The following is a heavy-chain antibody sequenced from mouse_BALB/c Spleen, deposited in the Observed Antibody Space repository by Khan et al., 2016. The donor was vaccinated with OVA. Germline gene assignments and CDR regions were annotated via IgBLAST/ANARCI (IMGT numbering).Heavy chain of an antibody. V-gene: IGHV3-2*02. CDR2: INYSGNT. Sequence: EVELVESGPGLVKPSQSLSLTCTVTGYSINSEYAWNWIRQFPGNKLEWMGYINYSGNTRFNPSLKSRTSITRDTSKNQFFLQLNSVTTEDTATYYWARKDYYDYDPFPYWGQGTLVTVSA. CDR3: ARKDYYDYDPFPY. D-gene: IGHD2-4*01. CDR1: GYSINSEYA. J-gene: IGHJ3*01.